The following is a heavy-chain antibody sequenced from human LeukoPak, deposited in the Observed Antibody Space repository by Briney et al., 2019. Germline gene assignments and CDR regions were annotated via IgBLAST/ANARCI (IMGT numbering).Heavy chain of an antibody. V-gene: IGHV3-43*02. J-gene: IGHJ4*02. CDR3: AKESGKFDY. CDR1: GLTFVDFA. CDR2: ISADGGST. Sequence: GGSLRLSCVAPGLTFVDFAMNWVRQAPGRGLEWVSLISADGGSTFSADSVKGRFSISRDNSKNSLYLQMNSLRSEDTAMYYCAKESGKFDYWGQGTLVAVSS.